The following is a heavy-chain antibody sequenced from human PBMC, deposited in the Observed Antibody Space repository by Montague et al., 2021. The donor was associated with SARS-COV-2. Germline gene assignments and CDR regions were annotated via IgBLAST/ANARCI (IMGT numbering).Heavy chain of an antibody. CDR2: TSYRGSN. J-gene: IGHJ3*02. CDR1: GGAISSDY. V-gene: IGHV4-59*08. Sequence: SETLSLTCTVSGGAISSDYWNWIRQPPGKGLELIGYTSYRGSNNYNHSPKSRVTISLDTSKNKFSLKLSSVIAADTAVYYCARQIYHAMKGTLDSWGQGTPVTVSS. D-gene: IGHD2-2*01. CDR3: ARQIYHAMKGTLDS.